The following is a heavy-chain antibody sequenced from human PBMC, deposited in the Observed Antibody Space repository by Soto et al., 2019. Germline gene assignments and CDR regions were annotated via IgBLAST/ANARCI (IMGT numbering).Heavy chain of an antibody. CDR1: GYTFTSYY. CDR3: ARDAGYCSGGSCYPGDY. Sequence: QVQLVQSGAEVKKPGASVKVSCKASGYTFTSYYMHWVRQAPGQGLEWMGIINPSGGSTSYAQKFQGRVTMTRDTATSTVYMELSCLRSEDTAVYYCARDAGYCSGGSCYPGDYWGQGTLVTVSS. J-gene: IGHJ4*02. D-gene: IGHD2-15*01. V-gene: IGHV1-46*03. CDR2: INPSGGST.